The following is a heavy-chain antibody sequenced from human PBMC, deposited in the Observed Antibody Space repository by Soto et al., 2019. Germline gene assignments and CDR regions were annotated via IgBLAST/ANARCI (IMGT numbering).Heavy chain of an antibody. CDR3: ARGRYGSGSDFDY. CDR2: IYYSGST. D-gene: IGHD3-10*01. CDR1: GGSISSGGYY. J-gene: IGHJ4*02. Sequence: PSETLSLTCTVSGGSISSGGYYWSWIRQHPGKGLEWIGYIYYSGSTYYNPSLKSRVTISVDTSKNQFSLKLSSVTAADTAVYYCARGRYGSGSDFDYWGQGTLVTVSS. V-gene: IGHV4-31*03.